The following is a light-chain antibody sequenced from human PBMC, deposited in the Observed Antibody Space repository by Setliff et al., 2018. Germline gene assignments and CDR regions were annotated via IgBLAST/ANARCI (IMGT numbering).Light chain of an antibody. CDR1: SNDVGGYNY. CDR3: SSYTSSSTYV. CDR2: DVS. Sequence: QSALTQPASVSGSLGQSITISCTGTSNDVGGYNYVSWYQQHPGKAPKLMIYDVSKRPSGVSNRFSGSKSGNTASLTISGLQAEDEADYYCSSYTSSSTYVFGTGTKVTVL. J-gene: IGLJ1*01. V-gene: IGLV2-14*01.